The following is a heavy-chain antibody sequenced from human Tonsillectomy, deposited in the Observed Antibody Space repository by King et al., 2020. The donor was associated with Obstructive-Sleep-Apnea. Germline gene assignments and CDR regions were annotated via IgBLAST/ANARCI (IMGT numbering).Heavy chain of an antibody. D-gene: IGHD3-22*01. CDR2: ISGSASTI. V-gene: IGHV3-48*04. CDR1: GFTFSSYS. Sequence: QLVESGGGLVQPGGSLRLSCAASGFTFSSYSMNWVRQAPGKGLEWVSYISGSASTIYYADSVKGRFTISRDNSKNSLYLQMNSLRAEDTAVYYCARDREVGDYYDTSGYYLRVAPLAYWGQGSLVIVSS. J-gene: IGHJ4*02. CDR3: ARDREVGDYYDTSGYYLRVAPLAY.